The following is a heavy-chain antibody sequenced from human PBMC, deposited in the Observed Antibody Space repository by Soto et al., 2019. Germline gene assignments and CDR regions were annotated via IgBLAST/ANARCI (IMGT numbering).Heavy chain of an antibody. CDR2: IYYSGST. J-gene: IGHJ4*02. Sequence: QLQLQESGPGLVKPSETLSLTCTVSGGSISSSSYYWGWIRQPPGKGLEWIGSIYYSGSTYYNPSLKSRVTISVDTSKNQFSLKLSSVTAADTAVYYCARGGEDDYVWGSYRPAYFDYWGQGTLVTVSS. CDR3: ARGGEDDYVWGSYRPAYFDY. CDR1: GGSISSSSYY. V-gene: IGHV4-39*01. D-gene: IGHD3-16*02.